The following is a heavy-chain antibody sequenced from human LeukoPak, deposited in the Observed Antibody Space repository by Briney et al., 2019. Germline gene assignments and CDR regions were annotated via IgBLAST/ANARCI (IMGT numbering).Heavy chain of an antibody. CDR3: ATDLLGLCSSTGCYDNWLDP. D-gene: IGHD2-2*01. CDR2: IKSKTDGGTI. CDR1: GFTFSDYY. V-gene: IGHV3-15*01. Sequence: PGGSLRLSCAASGFTFSDYYMSWIRQAPGKGLEWVGRIKSKTDGGTIDYAAPVKGRFTISRDDSKDTLYLQMNSLKTEDTAVYYCATDLLGLCSSTGCYDNWLDPWGQGTLVTVSS. J-gene: IGHJ5*02.